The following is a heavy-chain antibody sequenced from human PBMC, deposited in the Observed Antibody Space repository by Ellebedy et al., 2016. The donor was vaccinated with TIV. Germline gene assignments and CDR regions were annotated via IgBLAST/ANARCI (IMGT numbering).Heavy chain of an antibody. J-gene: IGHJ4*02. CDR1: GFCLSNSF. Sequence: GESLKISCVASGFCLSNSFMSWIRQAPGKGLEWVSTLTADGRSTYFADSVKGRFTISRDNSKNTVYLQMNSLRSEDTAVYYCRPGHYSDAWGQGTLVTVSS. V-gene: IGHV3-23*01. CDR2: LTADGRST. CDR3: RPGHYSDA.